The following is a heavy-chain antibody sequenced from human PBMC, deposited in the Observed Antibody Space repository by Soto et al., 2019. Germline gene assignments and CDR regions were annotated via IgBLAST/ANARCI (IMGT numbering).Heavy chain of an antibody. CDR1: GGSLSGFY. J-gene: IGHJ4*02. CDR2: IHHTGNT. CDR3: ARQGGYYYSY. Sequence: SETLSLTCVVYGGSLSGFYWSWILQPPGKGLEWIGEIHHTGNTIYNPSLKSRLTMSVVASENQLSLKLTSVTAGDTAVYYCARQGGYYYSYGGQGT. D-gene: IGHD3-22*01. V-gene: IGHV4-34*01.